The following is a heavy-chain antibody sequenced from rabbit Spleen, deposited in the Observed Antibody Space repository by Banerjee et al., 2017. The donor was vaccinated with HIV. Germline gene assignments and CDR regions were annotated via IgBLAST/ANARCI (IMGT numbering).Heavy chain of an antibody. Sequence: QSLEESGGDLVKPGTSLTLTCTASGFSFSSGYDMCWVRQAPGKGLEWVACAYAGNSGSTYSATWAKGRFTISKTSSTTVTLQMTSLTAADTATYFCARDTGTSFSTYGMDLWGPGTLVTVS. V-gene: IGHV1S40*01. J-gene: IGHJ6*01. CDR1: GFSFSSGYD. D-gene: IGHD8-1*01. CDR3: ARDTGTSFSTYGMDL. CDR2: AYAGNSGST.